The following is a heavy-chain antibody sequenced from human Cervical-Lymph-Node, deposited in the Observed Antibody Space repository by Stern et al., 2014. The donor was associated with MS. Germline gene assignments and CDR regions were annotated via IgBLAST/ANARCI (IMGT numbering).Heavy chain of an antibody. Sequence: QVQLVQSGSELKKPGASVKVSCKASGYTFTSYAMKWVRQAPGPGLEWMGWINTKTGNPTYAQGFTGRFVFSLDTSVSTAYLQISGLRAEDSAVYYCATVSSADYSYWGQGTLVTVSS. CDR3: ATVSSADYSY. J-gene: IGHJ4*02. CDR1: GYTFTSYA. V-gene: IGHV7-4-1*02. D-gene: IGHD4/OR15-4a*01. CDR2: INTKTGNP.